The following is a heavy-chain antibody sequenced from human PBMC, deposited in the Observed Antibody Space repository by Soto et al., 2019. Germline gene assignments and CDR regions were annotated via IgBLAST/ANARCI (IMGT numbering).Heavy chain of an antibody. V-gene: IGHV4-4*02. CDR3: ASLGTTVTSFDS. Sequence: QVHLQESGPGLVQPSGTQSLTCAVSGGSISSSSNLWTWVRQPPGKGLEWIGDIFYSGSTNYNPSLRGRVSISVDKSENQFSLELSSVTAADTAVYLFASLGTTVTSFDSWGQGTLVTVSS. J-gene: IGHJ4*02. D-gene: IGHD4-4*01. CDR1: GGSISSSSNL. CDR2: IFYSGST.